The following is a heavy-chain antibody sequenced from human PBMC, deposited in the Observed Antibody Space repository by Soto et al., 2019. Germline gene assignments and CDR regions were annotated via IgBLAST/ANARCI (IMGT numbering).Heavy chain of an antibody. CDR2: ISSSNRTI. CDR3: AREGWPLLQTGMDV. J-gene: IGHJ6*02. CDR1: GFTFRSYS. D-gene: IGHD2-15*01. V-gene: IGHV3-48*02. Sequence: GGSLRLSCAASGFTFRSYSMNWVRQAPGKGLEWVSYISSSNRTINYTDSVKGRFIISRDNAKNSLYLQMHSLRDEDTAVYYCAREGWPLLQTGMDVWGQGTTVTVSS.